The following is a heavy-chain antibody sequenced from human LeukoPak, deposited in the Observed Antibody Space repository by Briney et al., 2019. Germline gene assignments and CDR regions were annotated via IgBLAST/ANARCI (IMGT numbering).Heavy chain of an antibody. V-gene: IGHV3-23*01. CDR2: ISASGGST. Sequence: GGSLRLSCAASGFTFSDYGLTWVRQAPGKGLEWVSGISASGGSTYYADSVKGRFTISRDNAKNSLYLQMNSLRAEDTAVYYCARAKRNAFDIWGQGTMVTVSS. J-gene: IGHJ3*02. CDR3: ARAKRNAFDI. CDR1: GFTFSDYG.